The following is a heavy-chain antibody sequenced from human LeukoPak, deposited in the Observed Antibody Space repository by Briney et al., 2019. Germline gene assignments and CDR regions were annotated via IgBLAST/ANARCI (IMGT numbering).Heavy chain of an antibody. V-gene: IGHV1-2*02. CDR2: INPNSGGT. Sequence: GASVKVSCKASGYTFTGYYMHWVRQAPGQGLEWMGWINPNSGGTNYAQKFQGRVTMTRDTSISTAYMELSSLRSEDTAVYYCARVGDGLNDAFDIWGQGTMVTVSS. CDR1: GYTFTGYY. D-gene: IGHD5-24*01. J-gene: IGHJ3*02. CDR3: ARVGDGLNDAFDI.